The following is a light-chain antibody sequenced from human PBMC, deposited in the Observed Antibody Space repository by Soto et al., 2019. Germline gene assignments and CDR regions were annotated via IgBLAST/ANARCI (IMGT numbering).Light chain of an antibody. CDR2: TAS. CDR1: QAIRNE. V-gene: IGKV1-39*01. J-gene: IGKJ1*01. Sequence: IQLTQYPSSLSASVGDRVVITCRASQAIRNELGWYQQKPGKAPELLIYTASNLQSGVPSRFSGSGSGTDFTLTIRSLQPEDFATYFCQQSYSSPWTFGQGTKVDIK. CDR3: QQSYSSPWT.